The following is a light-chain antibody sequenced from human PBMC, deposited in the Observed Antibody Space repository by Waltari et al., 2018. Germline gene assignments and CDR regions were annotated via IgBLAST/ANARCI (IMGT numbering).Light chain of an antibody. CDR1: TSNIGATY. Sequence: QAVLTQPPSVSAAPGQTVTISCSGTTSNIGATYVSWYQQFPGTAPKLLIYDGYSRPSGIPDRFSGSKSGTSATLTITGLQTGDEADYYCGTWDGSLSVGVFGGGTKLTVL. CDR2: DGY. CDR3: GTWDGSLSVGV. V-gene: IGLV1-51*01. J-gene: IGLJ2*01.